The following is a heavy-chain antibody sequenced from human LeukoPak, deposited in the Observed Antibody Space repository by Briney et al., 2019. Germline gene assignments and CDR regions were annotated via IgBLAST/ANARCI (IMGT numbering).Heavy chain of an antibody. V-gene: IGHV1-18*01. CDR2: ISAYNGNT. D-gene: IGHD2-21*02. CDR3: ARDSEYCGGDCYSVY. CDR1: GYTFTSYG. J-gene: IGHJ4*02. Sequence: ASVKVSCKASGYTFTSYGISWVRQDPGQGLEWMGWISAYNGNTNYAQKLQGRVTMTTDTSTSTAYMELRSLRSDDTAVYYCARDSEYCGGDCYSVYWGQGTLVTVS.